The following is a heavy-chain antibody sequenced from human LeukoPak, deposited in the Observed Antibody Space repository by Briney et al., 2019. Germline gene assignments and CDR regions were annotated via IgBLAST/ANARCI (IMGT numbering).Heavy chain of an antibody. Sequence: GGSLRLSCAASGFTFSSYWMSWVRQAPGRGLEWVANIKEDGSEKHYVDSVNGRFTISRDNAKNSVYLQMNSLRAEDTAVYYCVRDSGWQWPFDYWGQGTLVTVSS. CDR1: GFTFSSYW. V-gene: IGHV3-7*01. J-gene: IGHJ4*02. CDR2: IKEDGSEK. D-gene: IGHD6-19*01. CDR3: VRDSGWQWPFDY.